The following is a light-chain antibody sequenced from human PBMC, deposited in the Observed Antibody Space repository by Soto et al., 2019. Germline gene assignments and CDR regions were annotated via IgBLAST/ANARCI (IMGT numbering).Light chain of an antibody. Sequence: QAVVTQSPSASASLGASVKLTCTLSSGHSNYAIAWHQQQPEKGPRYLMKLNSDGTHSKGDGIPDRFSGSSSGAERYLSISSLQSEDEADCYCQTWGTGIQVFGGGTKLTVL. V-gene: IGLV4-69*01. CDR3: QTWGTGIQV. CDR1: SGHSNYA. CDR2: LNSDGTH. J-gene: IGLJ2*01.